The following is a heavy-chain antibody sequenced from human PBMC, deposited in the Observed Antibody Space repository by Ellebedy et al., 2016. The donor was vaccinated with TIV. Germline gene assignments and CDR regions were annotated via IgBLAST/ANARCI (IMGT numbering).Heavy chain of an antibody. CDR1: GFTFHDYT. Sequence: GESLKISCAASGFTFHDYTMHWVRQAPGKGLEWVSLISWDGGSTYYADSVKGRFTISRDNSKNSLYLQMNSLRTEDTALYYCAKDMGWELLNGGEGGLDYWGQGTLVTVSS. D-gene: IGHD1-26*01. CDR3: AKDMGWELLNGGEGGLDY. J-gene: IGHJ4*02. V-gene: IGHV3-43*01. CDR2: ISWDGGST.